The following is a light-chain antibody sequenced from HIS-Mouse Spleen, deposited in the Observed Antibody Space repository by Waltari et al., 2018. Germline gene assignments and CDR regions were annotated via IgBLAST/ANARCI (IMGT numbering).Light chain of an antibody. CDR3: YSAADNNVV. V-gene: IGLV3-27*01. Sequence: SYELTQPSSVSVSPGQTARITCSGDVLAKKYARWFQQKPGQAPVLVVYEDSERPSGIPERFSGSSSGTTVTLTISGAQVEDEADYYCYSAADNNVVFGGGTKLTVL. CDR1: VLAKKY. J-gene: IGLJ2*01. CDR2: EDS.